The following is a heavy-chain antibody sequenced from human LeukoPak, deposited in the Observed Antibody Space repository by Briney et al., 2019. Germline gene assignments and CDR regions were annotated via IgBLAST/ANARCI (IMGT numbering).Heavy chain of an antibody. D-gene: IGHD5-18*01. CDR1: GFTFSSYA. CDR3: AKDLYTDTAMVTEPFFDY. Sequence: PGGSLRLSCAASGFTFSSYAMSWVRQAPGKGLEWVSAISGSGGSTYYADSVKGRFTISRDNSKNTLYLQMNSLRAEDTAVYYCAKDLYTDTAMVTEPFFDYWGQGTLVTVSS. CDR2: ISGSGGST. J-gene: IGHJ4*02. V-gene: IGHV3-23*01.